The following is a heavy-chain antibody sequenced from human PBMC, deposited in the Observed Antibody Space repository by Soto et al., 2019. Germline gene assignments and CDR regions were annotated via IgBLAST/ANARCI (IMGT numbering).Heavy chain of an antibody. CDR3: ARGPLHLGEVSLYRFIY. CDR2: INAVNGKA. J-gene: IGHJ4*02. V-gene: IGHV1-3*01. CDR1: GYTFTSYA. D-gene: IGHD3-16*02. Sequence: GASVKVSCEACGYTFTSYAMHWVRQAPGQRLEWMGRINAVNGKANYSQKFQGRVTITTDKSTSTAYMELSSLRYEDTAVYYCARGPLHLGEVSLYRFIYWGQGTLVTVSS.